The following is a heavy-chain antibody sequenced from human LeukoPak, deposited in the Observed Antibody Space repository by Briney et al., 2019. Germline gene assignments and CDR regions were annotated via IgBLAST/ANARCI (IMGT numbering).Heavy chain of an antibody. CDR1: GGTFSSYA. J-gene: IGHJ4*02. V-gene: IGHV1-69*13. Sequence: ASVKVSCKASGGTFSSYAISWVRQAPGQGLEWMGGIIPIFGAANYAQKFQGRVTITADESTSTAYMELSSLRSEDTALYYCARHMGSGSFIYFDYWGQGTLVTVSS. CDR3: ARHMGSGSFIYFDY. D-gene: IGHD1-26*01. CDR2: IIPIFGAA.